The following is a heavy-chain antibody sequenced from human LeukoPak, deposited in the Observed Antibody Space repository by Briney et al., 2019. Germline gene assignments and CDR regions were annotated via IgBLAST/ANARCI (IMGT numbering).Heavy chain of an antibody. V-gene: IGHV4-4*07. J-gene: IGHJ3*02. CDR3: ARGVEASGVGFYAFDI. Sequence: NPSGTLSLTCTVSGASIGSFYWVWIRQPAGKGLEWIGRLYNGGDTNYSPSLRSRVTMPVDTSKNQFSLKLKSVTAADTAVYYCARGVEASGVGFYAFDIWGQGTMVTVSS. D-gene: IGHD6-13*01. CDR2: LYNGGDT. CDR1: GASIGSFY.